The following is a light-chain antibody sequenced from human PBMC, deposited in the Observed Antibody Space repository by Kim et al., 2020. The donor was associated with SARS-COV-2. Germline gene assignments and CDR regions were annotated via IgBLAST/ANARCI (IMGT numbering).Light chain of an antibody. CDR2: AAS. J-gene: IGKJ3*01. CDR1: QRISSY. V-gene: IGKV1-39*01. CDR3: QQSYSTLFT. Sequence: DIQMTQSPSSLSASVGDRVTINCRASQRISSYLNWYQQKPGKAPKLLIYAASSLQSGVPSRFSGSGSGTDFTLTISSLQPEDFATYYCQQSYSTLFTFGPGTKVDIK.